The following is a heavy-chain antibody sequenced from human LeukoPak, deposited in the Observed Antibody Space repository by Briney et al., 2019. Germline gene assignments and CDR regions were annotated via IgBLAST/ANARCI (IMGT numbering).Heavy chain of an antibody. D-gene: IGHD6-13*01. Sequence: ASVKVSCKASGYTFTSYYMHWVRQAPGQGLEWMGIINPSGGSTSYAQKFQGRVTMTRDMSTSTVYMELSSLRSEDTAVYYCARDDSRIAAAGYNWFDPWGQGTLVTVSS. CDR1: GYTFTSYY. J-gene: IGHJ5*02. CDR3: ARDDSRIAAAGYNWFDP. V-gene: IGHV1-46*01. CDR2: INPSGGST.